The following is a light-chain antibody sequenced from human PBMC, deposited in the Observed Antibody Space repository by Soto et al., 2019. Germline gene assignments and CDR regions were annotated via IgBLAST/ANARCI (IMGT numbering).Light chain of an antibody. CDR1: QSVSSSY. CDR3: QQYGSSPET. Sequence: EIVLTQSPGTLSLSPGERATLSCRASQSVSSSYLAGYQQKPGQATRLLIYGASSRATGIPDRFSGSGCGTDFTLTISRLEPEDFAVYYCQQYGSSPETFGQGTKVEIK. V-gene: IGKV3-20*01. J-gene: IGKJ1*01. CDR2: GAS.